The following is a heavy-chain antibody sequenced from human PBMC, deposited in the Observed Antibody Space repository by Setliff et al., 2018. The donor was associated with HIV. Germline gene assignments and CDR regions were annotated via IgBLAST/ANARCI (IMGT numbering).Heavy chain of an antibody. CDR3: AKDGDYRNGDYDAFDI. V-gene: IGHV3-30*02. CDR1: GFTFSAHG. D-gene: IGHD4-4*01. CDR2: MKYDESSE. Sequence: GGSLRLSCAASGFTFSAHGMHWVRQAPGKGLEWVAFMKYDESSEYYADSVKGRVTISRDNSKNTVDLQMNSPRTEDTAVYYCAKDGDYRNGDYDAFDIWGLGTMVTVSS. J-gene: IGHJ3*02.